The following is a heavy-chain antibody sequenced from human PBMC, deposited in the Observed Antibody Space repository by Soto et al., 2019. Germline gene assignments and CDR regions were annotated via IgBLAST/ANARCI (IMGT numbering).Heavy chain of an antibody. CDR2: IYYGGST. J-gene: IGHJ4*02. CDR3: ARVRAIFGSPVNFDY. CDR1: GGSIKSAGSY. Sequence: SWSLALTCTVSGGSIKSAGSYWSWIRQHPGKGLEWIGYIYYGGSTYYNPSLKSRVTISIDTSKNQFSLKLSSVTAADTAVYYCARVRAIFGSPVNFDYWGPGTLVTVSS. D-gene: IGHD3-3*01. V-gene: IGHV4-31*03.